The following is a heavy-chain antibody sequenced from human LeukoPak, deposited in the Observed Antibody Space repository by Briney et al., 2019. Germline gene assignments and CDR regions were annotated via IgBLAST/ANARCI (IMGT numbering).Heavy chain of an antibody. CDR3: ARGRPPPYGDYDY. D-gene: IGHD4-17*01. V-gene: IGHV1-46*01. Sequence: ASVKVSCKASGYTFPSYFMHWVRQAPGQGLEWMGIINPTGGSTTYAQKFQGRVTMTRDTSTSTVYMELSSLRSEDTAVYYCARGRPPPYGDYDYWGQGTLVTVSS. CDR2: INPTGGST. CDR1: GYTFPSYF. J-gene: IGHJ4*02.